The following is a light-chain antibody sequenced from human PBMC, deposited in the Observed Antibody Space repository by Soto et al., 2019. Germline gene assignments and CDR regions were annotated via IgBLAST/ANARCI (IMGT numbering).Light chain of an antibody. CDR1: ETIRNNY. CDR3: QQYTSSLNT. V-gene: IGKV3-20*01. Sequence: HSPGTLSLSRGELGTLSGIASETIRNNYLAWYQQKPGQAPGLLIYGASVRATGVPDRFSGSGSGTDFTLTISRLEPEDFAVYYCQQYTSSLNTFGQGTRLEIK. J-gene: IGKJ5*01. CDR2: GAS.